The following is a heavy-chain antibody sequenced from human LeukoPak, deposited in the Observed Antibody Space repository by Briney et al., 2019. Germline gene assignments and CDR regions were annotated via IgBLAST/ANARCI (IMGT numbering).Heavy chain of an antibody. CDR2: IYSSGTT. D-gene: IGHD2-15*01. J-gene: IGHJ2*01. V-gene: IGHV4-4*07. Sequence: PSETLSLSCTVSGVSISNIYWSWIRQPAGKGLEWIGRIYSSGTTRYNPSLKSRVTTSIDTPKNQFSLKLTSVTAADTAVYYCARNEGYCSGGTCYYWNFDLWGRGTLVTVSS. CDR3: ARNEGYCSGGTCYYWNFDL. CDR1: GVSISNIY.